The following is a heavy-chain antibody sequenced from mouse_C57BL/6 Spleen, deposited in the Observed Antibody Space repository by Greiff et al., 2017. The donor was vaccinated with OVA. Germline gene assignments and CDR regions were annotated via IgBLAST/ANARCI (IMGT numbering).Heavy chain of an antibody. J-gene: IGHJ2*01. D-gene: IGHD3-2*02. CDR2: IHPSDSAT. CDR1: GYTFTSYW. CDR3: AIGEDSSGYDFDY. V-gene: IGHV1-74*01. Sequence: QVQLQQPGAELVKPGASVKVSCKASGYTFTSYWMHWVKQRPGQGLEWIGRIHPSDSATNYNQKFKGKATLTVDKSSSTAYMQLSSLTSEDSAVYYCAIGEDSSGYDFDYWGQGTTLTVSS.